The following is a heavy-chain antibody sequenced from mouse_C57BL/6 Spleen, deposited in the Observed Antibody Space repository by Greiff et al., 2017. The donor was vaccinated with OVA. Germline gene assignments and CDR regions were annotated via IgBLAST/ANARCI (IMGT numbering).Heavy chain of an antibody. V-gene: IGHV5-9-1*02. CDR1: GFTFSSYA. Sequence: EVQLMESGEGLVKPGGSLKLSCAASGFTFSSYAMSWVRQTPEKRLEWVAYLSSGGDYIYYAYTVKGRFTISRDNARNTLYLQMSSLKSEDTAMYYCTREGGSAHYYAMDYWGQGTSVTVSA. J-gene: IGHJ4*01. D-gene: IGHD1-1*01. CDR3: TREGGSAHYYAMDY. CDR2: LSSGGDYI.